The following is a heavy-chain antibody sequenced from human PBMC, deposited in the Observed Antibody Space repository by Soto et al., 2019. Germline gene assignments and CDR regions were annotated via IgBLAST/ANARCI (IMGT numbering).Heavy chain of an antibody. V-gene: IGHV4-30-4*01. Sequence: QVQLQESGPGLVKPSQTLSLTCTVSGGSISSGDYYWSWIRQPPGKGLEWIGYIYYSGSTYYNPSLKSRVTISVDTSKNQFSLKLSSVTAADTAVYYCARERYYGSGSTSGFDYWGQGTLVTVSS. J-gene: IGHJ4*02. CDR1: GGSISSGDYY. CDR2: IYYSGST. D-gene: IGHD3-10*01. CDR3: ARERYYGSGSTSGFDY.